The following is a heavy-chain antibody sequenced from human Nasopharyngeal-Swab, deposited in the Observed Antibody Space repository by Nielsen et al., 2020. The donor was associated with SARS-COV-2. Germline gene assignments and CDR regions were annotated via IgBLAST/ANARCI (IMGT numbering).Heavy chain of an antibody. J-gene: IGHJ3*02. D-gene: IGHD3-22*01. CDR3: NTDLPDYYDASGSYAGDI. CDR2: VKGKSEGGTT. Sequence: GESLKISCAASGFSFEGAGVSWVRQAPGKGLEWVGRVKGKSEGGTTDYADSVEGRFTISRDDSRNTIYLQMNRLETEDTALYYCNTDLPDYYDASGSYAGDIWGQGTMVTVSS. V-gene: IGHV3-15*01. CDR1: GFSFEGAG.